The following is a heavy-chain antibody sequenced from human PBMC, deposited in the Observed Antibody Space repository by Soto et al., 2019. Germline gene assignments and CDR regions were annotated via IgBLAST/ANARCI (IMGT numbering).Heavy chain of an antibody. CDR1: GGSISTSTYY. D-gene: IGHD3-10*01. CDR2: ISYSGST. J-gene: IGHJ4*02. Sequence: PSETLSLTCTVSGGSISTSTYYWGWVRQPPGKGLEWIGTISYSGSTYYNPSLKSRVTISVDASKNQFSLKLTSVTAADTALYYCARDGRNVYGTREVWDFDYWGQGTLVNVSS. CDR3: ARDGRNVYGTREVWDFDY. V-gene: IGHV4-39*02.